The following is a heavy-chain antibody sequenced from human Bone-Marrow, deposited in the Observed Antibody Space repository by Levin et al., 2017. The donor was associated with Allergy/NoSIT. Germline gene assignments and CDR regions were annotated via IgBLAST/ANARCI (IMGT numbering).Heavy chain of an antibody. Sequence: SQTLSLTCAVSGVSISSSNWWSWVRQSPGKRLEWIGEIYYSGRTNYNPSLNSRVTISVDKSKNQFSLKLTSVTAADPAVYYCAKDRVVGGEWGDPFYGMDVWGQGTTVTVSS. CDR3: AKDRVVGGEWGDPFYGMDV. CDR2: IYYSGRT. D-gene: IGHD3-16*01. J-gene: IGHJ6*02. V-gene: IGHV4-4*02. CDR1: GVSISSSNW.